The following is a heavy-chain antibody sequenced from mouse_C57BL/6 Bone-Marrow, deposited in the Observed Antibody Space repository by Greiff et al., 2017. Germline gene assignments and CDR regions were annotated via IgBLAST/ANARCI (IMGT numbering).Heavy chain of an antibody. J-gene: IGHJ2*01. Sequence: EVKLMESGGDLVKPGGSLKLSCAASGFTFSSYGMSWVRQTPDKRLEWVATISSGGSYHYYPDSVKGRFTISRDNAKNTLYLQMSSLKSEDTAMYYCARWGYGRREFDYWGQGTTLTVSS. D-gene: IGHD1-1*01. V-gene: IGHV5-6*01. CDR3: ARWGYGRREFDY. CDR1: GFTFSSYG. CDR2: ISSGGSYH.